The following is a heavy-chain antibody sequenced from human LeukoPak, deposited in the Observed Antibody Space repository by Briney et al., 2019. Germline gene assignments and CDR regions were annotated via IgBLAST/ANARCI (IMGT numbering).Heavy chain of an antibody. D-gene: IGHD1-1*01. CDR2: IYTSGTT. V-gene: IGHV4-4*07. CDR3: AKTGTPWYYFDY. CDR1: GGSISGYY. J-gene: IGHJ4*02. Sequence: SETLSLTCTVSGGSISGYYWSWIRQPAGKGLEWIGRIYTSGTTHDNPSLKSRVTMSVDTSKNQVSLKVSSVTAADTAVYYCAKTGTPWYYFDYWGQGTLVTVSS.